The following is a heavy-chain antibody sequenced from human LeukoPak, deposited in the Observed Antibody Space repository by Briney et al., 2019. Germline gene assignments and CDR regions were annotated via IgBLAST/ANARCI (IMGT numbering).Heavy chain of an antibody. CDR1: GFTFSSYP. D-gene: IGHD6-6*01. Sequence: GGSLRLSCAASGFTFSSYPMHWVRQAPGKGLEWVAVVSYDGSNKYYADSVKGRFTISRDNSKNTLYLQMNSLRAEDTAVYYCASSSSSYFDYWGQGTLVTVSS. V-gene: IGHV3-30-3*01. CDR2: VSYDGSNK. CDR3: ASSSSSYFDY. J-gene: IGHJ4*02.